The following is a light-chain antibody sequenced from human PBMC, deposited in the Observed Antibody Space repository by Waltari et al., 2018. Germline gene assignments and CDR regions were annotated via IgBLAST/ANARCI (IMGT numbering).Light chain of an antibody. CDR1: NSDIANYNR. CDR2: DVH. Sequence: QSALTQPPSVSGSPGQSVTISCTGTNSDIANYNRVSWYQQSPGTAPKLILYDVHNRPSGVSDRFSGSKSGNTASLTISGLQAGDEADYYCSSYTTNTRFFGGGTKVTVL. J-gene: IGLJ2*01. CDR3: SSYTTNTRF. V-gene: IGLV2-18*02.